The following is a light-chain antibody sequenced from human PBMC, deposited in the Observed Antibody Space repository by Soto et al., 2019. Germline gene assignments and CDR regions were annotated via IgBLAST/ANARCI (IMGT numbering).Light chain of an antibody. CDR1: QSVSSSY. CDR2: GAS. J-gene: IGKJ1*01. CDR3: QQYGSSPT. Sequence: EIVLTQSPGTLSLSPGERATLSCSASQSVSSSYLAWYQQKPGQAPRLLIYGASSRATGIPDRFSGSGSGTDFTLTISRLEPEDFAVYYCQQYGSSPTYGQGTKV. V-gene: IGKV3-20*01.